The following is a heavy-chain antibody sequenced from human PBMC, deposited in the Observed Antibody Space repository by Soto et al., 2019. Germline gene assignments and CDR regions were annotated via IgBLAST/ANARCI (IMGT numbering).Heavy chain of an antibody. CDR2: MNPNSGNT. V-gene: IGHV1-8*01. J-gene: IGHJ5*02. CDR3: ARGGSITIFGGFDP. Sequence: ASVKVSCKASGYTSTSYDINWVRQATGQGLEWMGWMNPNSGNTGYAQKFQGRVTMTRNTSISTAYMELSSLRSEDMAVYYCARGGSITIFGGFDPWGQGTLVTVSS. D-gene: IGHD3-3*01. CDR1: GYTSTSYD.